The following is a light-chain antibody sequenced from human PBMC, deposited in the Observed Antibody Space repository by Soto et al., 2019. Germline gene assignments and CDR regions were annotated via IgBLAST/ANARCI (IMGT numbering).Light chain of an antibody. Sequence: EIAMTQSPVTLSASPGERVTLSCRASQSVNINLAWYQQSPGQAPRVLIYGASNRASGIPDRFSGSGSGTDFTLTISSLEPDDFALYYCQQYKDWHPLTFGGGTRVEIK. CDR1: QSVNIN. CDR2: GAS. J-gene: IGKJ4*01. CDR3: QQYKDWHPLT. V-gene: IGKV3D-15*01.